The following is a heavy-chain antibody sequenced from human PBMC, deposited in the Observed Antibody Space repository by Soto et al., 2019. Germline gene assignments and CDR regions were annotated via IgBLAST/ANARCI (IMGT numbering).Heavy chain of an antibody. CDR3: ASKILYEFDP. D-gene: IGHD2-8*01. Sequence: SETLSLTCAVSGGSISSGGYSWSWIRQPPGKGLEWIGYIYHSGSTYYSPSLKSRVTISVDRSKNQFSLKLSSVTAADTAVYYCASKILYEFDPWGQGTLVTVSS. CDR2: IYHSGST. J-gene: IGHJ5*02. CDR1: GGSISSGGYS. V-gene: IGHV4-30-2*01.